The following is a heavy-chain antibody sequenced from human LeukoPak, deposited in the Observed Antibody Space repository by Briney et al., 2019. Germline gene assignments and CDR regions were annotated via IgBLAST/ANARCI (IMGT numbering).Heavy chain of an antibody. CDR1: GGSISSSSYY. CDR2: IYYSGST. CDR3: AGEISGPYGYFDL. D-gene: IGHD5-12*01. V-gene: IGHV4-39*07. Sequence: SETLSLTCTVSGGSISSSSYYWGWIRQPPGKGLEWIGSIYYSGSTYYNPSLKSRVTISVDTSKNQFSLKLSSVTAADTAVYYGAGEISGPYGYFDLGGGAPRVTVSS. J-gene: IGHJ2*01.